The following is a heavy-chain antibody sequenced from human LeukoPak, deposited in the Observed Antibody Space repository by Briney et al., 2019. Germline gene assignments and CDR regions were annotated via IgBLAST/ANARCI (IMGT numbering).Heavy chain of an antibody. CDR3: ASLPDYYDSSGYTHDY. J-gene: IGHJ4*02. V-gene: IGHV4-39*01. D-gene: IGHD3-22*01. CDR2: IYYSGST. CDR1: GGSISSSYY. Sequence: SETLSLTCTVSGGSISSSYYWGWIRQPPGKGLEWIGSIYYSGSTYYNPSLKSRVTISVDTSKNQFSLKLSSVTAADTAVYYCASLPDYYDSSGYTHDYWGQGTLVTVSS.